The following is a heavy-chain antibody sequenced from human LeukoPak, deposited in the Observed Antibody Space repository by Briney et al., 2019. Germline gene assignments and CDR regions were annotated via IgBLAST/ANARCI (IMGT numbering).Heavy chain of an antibody. Sequence: SETLSLTCTVPGGSTISYYWSWIRQPPGEGLEWIGYVYYSGSTNYNTSLKSRVTISVDTSKNQFSLKLSSVTAADTAVYYCARHPYQLLWLSWFDPWGQGTLVTVSS. D-gene: IGHD2-2*01. CDR1: GGSTISYY. J-gene: IGHJ5*02. CDR2: VYYSGST. CDR3: ARHPYQLLWLSWFDP. V-gene: IGHV4-59*08.